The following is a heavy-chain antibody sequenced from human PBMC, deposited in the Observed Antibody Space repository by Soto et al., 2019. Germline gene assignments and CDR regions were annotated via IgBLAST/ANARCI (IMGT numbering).Heavy chain of an antibody. J-gene: IGHJ3*02. CDR2: VNPHSGAT. CDR1: GYTFAAYY. CDR3: ARPPNPWEPYAFHI. V-gene: IGHV1-2*04. D-gene: IGHD1-26*01. Sequence: ASVKVSCKASGYTFAAYYIHWLRQAPGQGLEWMGWVNPHSGATVFAQKFLGSVTLTTDTSINTAYMELTSLTSDDTALYYCARPPNPWEPYAFHIWGHGTLVTVSS.